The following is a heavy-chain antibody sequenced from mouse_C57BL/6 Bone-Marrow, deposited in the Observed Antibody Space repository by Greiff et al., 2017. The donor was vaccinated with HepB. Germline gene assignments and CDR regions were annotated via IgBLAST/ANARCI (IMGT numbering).Heavy chain of an antibody. V-gene: IGHV1-81*01. CDR3: AREDYYGSSSAWFAY. J-gene: IGHJ3*01. Sequence: VQLQESGAELARPGASVKLSCKASGYTFTSYGISWVKQRTGQGLEWIGEIYPRSGNTYYNEKFKGKATLTADKSSSTAYMELRSLTSEDSAVYFCAREDYYGSSSAWFAYWGQGTLVTVSA. CDR1: GYTFTSYG. CDR2: IYPRSGNT. D-gene: IGHD1-1*01.